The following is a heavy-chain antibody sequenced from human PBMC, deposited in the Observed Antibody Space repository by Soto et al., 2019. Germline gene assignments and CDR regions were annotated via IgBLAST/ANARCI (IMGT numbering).Heavy chain of an antibody. Sequence: QLQLVQSGAEVKKPGSSVKVSCKASGGTFSSYAISWVRQAPGQGLEWMGGIIPIFGTANYAQKFQGRVTNTADESPSTSYRELRSLRSEDTAVYYCARDLWGYGDYVRRGSYNWFVPWGQGTLVTVSS. V-gene: IGHV1-69*01. CDR1: GGTFSSYA. CDR3: ARDLWGYGDYVRRGSYNWFVP. CDR2: IIPIFGTA. J-gene: IGHJ5*02. D-gene: IGHD4-17*01.